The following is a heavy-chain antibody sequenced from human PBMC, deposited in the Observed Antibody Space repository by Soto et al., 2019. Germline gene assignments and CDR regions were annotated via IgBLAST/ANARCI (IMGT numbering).Heavy chain of an antibody. Sequence: LRLSCAASGITFSNAWMNWVRQAPGKGLEYIGRIRSKTDGGTTEYAAPVEGRFTISRDDSKNTLYLQMSGLKTEDTAVYYCTTTRPGTNVFDNWGQGTLVTVSS. CDR2: IRSKTDGGTT. V-gene: IGHV3-15*01. CDR3: TTTRPGTNVFDN. J-gene: IGHJ3*02. CDR1: GITFSNAW. D-gene: IGHD6-13*01.